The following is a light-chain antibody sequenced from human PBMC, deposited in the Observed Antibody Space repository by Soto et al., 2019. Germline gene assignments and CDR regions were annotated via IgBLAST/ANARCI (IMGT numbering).Light chain of an antibody. V-gene: IGKV3-15*01. CDR2: GVS. CDR1: QSVSSN. J-gene: IGKJ2*01. CDR3: QQYNNWPAMYT. Sequence: EIVMTQSPATLSVSPGERATLSCRASQSVSSNLGWYQQKPGQAPRLLIYGVSTRATGIPARFSGSGSGTEFTLTISSLQSEDFAVYYCQQYNNWPAMYTFGQGTKLEIK.